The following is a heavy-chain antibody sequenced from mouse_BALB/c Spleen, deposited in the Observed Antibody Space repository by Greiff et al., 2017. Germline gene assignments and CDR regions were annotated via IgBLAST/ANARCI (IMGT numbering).Heavy chain of an antibody. CDR3: ARFTTVVVRRAY. CDR2: INPSTGYT. Sequence: QVQLQQSGAELAKPGASVKMSCKASGYTFTSYWMHWVKQRPGQGLEWIGYINPSTGYTEYNQKFKDKATLTADKSSSTAYMQLSSLTSEDSAVYYCARFTTVVVRRAYWGQGTLVTVSA. D-gene: IGHD1-1*01. CDR1: GYTFTSYW. J-gene: IGHJ3*01. V-gene: IGHV1-7*01.